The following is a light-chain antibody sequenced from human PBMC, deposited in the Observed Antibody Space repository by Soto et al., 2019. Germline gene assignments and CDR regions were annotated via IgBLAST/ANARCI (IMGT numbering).Light chain of an antibody. CDR2: TDN. J-gene: IGLJ2*01. CDR1: SSNIGINT. V-gene: IGLV1-44*01. Sequence: QSVLTQPPSASGTPGQRVTISCSGGSSNIGINTVNWYQQLPGTAPKVLIYTDNQRPSGVPDRFSGSKSGTSASLAINGLQSGDEADYFCATRDNSLRVVFGGGTKLTVL. CDR3: ATRDNSLRVV.